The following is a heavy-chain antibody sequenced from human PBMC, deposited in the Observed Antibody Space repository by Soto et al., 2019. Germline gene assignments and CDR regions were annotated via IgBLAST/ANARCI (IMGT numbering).Heavy chain of an antibody. V-gene: IGHV4-31*03. J-gene: IGHJ5*02. CDR2: IYYIGST. CDR1: GGSISSGGYY. CDR3: ARSVFP. Sequence: QVQLQESGPGLVKPSQTLSLTYTVSGGSISSGGYYWNWIRQHPGKGLEWIGYIYYIGSTYYNPSLKSRATISLYTSKNQFSLKLSSVTAADTAVYYCARSVFPWGQGTLVTVSS.